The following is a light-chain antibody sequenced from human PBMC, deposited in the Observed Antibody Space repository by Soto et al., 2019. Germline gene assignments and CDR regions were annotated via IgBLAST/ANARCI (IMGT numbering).Light chain of an antibody. CDR3: QQYGGSPTT. CDR2: GAS. V-gene: IGKV3-20*01. Sequence: EIVMTQSPATLSVSPGERATLSCRASQSVSNNYLAWYQQKPGQAPRLLIYGASNRATGIPDRFSGSGSGTDFTLTISRLETEDFAVYYCQQYGGSPTTFGQGTKVDI. J-gene: IGKJ1*01. CDR1: QSVSNNY.